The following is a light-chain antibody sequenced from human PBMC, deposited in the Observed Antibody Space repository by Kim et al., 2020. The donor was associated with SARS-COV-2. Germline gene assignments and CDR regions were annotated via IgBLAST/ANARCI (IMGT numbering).Light chain of an antibody. J-gene: IGLJ2*01. V-gene: IGLV6-57*03. CDR3: QSYDSSNQV. CDR2: ADN. Sequence: GNTVPISCTPRSGSIASNSVQWYQQRPGSAPTTVIYADNQRPSGVPYRFSGSIDSSSNSASLTISGLKTEDEADYYCQSYDSSNQVFGGGTQLTVL. CDR1: SGSIASNS.